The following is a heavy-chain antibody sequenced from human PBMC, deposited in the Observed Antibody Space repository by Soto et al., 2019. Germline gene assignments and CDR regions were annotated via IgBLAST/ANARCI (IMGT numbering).Heavy chain of an antibody. CDR1: GFTFSSYA. Sequence: GGSLRLSCAASGFTFSSYAMHWVRQAPGKGLEYVSAISSNGGNTYYADSVKGRFTISRDNSKNTLYLQMGSLRAEDMAVYYCARDPTYYYDSSGYYDAFDIWGQGTMVTVSS. V-gene: IGHV3-64*02. J-gene: IGHJ3*02. D-gene: IGHD3-22*01. CDR2: ISSNGGNT. CDR3: ARDPTYYYDSSGYYDAFDI.